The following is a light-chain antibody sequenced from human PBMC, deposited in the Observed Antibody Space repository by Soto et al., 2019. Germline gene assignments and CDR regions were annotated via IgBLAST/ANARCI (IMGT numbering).Light chain of an antibody. V-gene: IGLV2-11*01. CDR1: ASDVGDYNY. Sequence: QSALTQPRSVSGSPEQSVTISCTGSASDVGDYNYVSWYQRHPGKAPKLVIYDVNKRPSGVPDRFSGSKSGNAASLTISGRQAEDEADYYCCSFAGSHTLYVFGTGTKLTVL. CDR2: DVN. J-gene: IGLJ1*01. CDR3: CSFAGSHTLYV.